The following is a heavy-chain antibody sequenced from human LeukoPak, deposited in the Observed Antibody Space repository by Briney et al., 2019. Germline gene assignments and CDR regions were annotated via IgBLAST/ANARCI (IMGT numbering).Heavy chain of an antibody. CDR3: TTEGRSNYGLYQYYGMDV. CDR2: IIGKTDRGTT. CDR1: GFTFTNVW. J-gene: IGHJ6*02. Sequence: PGGALRLSCAASGFTFTNVWMSWVRQTAWKGLERVGRIIGKTDRGTTDYAAPVKGRFTISRDDSKNTLSLQMNSLKTEDSAVYYCTTEGRSNYGLYQYYGMDVWGQETTVTV. V-gene: IGHV3-15*01. D-gene: IGHD3-10*01.